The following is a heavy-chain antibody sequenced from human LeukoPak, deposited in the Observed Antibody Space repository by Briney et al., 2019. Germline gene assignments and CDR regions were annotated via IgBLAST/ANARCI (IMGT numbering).Heavy chain of an antibody. V-gene: IGHV3-7*01. CDR1: GFTFSNYW. CDR2: IKQDGSEK. D-gene: IGHD1-14*01. J-gene: IGHJ4*02. Sequence: GGSLRLSCAASGFTFSNYWMTWVRQAPGKGLELVANIKQDGSEKYYVDSVKGRFTISRDNAKNSLYLQMNSLRAEDTAVYYCARNQRRLDYWGQGTLVSVSS. CDR3: ARNQRRLDY.